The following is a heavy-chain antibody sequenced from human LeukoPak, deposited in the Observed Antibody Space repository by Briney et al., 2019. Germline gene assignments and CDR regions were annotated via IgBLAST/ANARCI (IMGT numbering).Heavy chain of an antibody. J-gene: IGHJ6*03. D-gene: IGHD6-13*01. CDR2: INPNSGGT. CDR1: GYTFTGYY. V-gene: IGHV1-2*02. Sequence: ASVKVSCKASGYTFTGYYMHWVRQAPGQGLEWMGWINPNSGGTNYAQKFQGRVTMTRDTSISTAYMELSRLRSDDTAVYYCARAGYSSSWHTRNYYYYMDVWGKGTTVTVSS. CDR3: ARAGYSSSWHTRNYYYYMDV.